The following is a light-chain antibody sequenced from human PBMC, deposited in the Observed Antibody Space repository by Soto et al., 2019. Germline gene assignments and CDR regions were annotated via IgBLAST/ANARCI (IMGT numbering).Light chain of an antibody. V-gene: IGKV1-5*03. CDR2: KAS. CDR1: QSISSW. CDR3: QQYKTYRS. Sequence: DIPMTQSPSTLSASVGDRITITCRASQSISSWLAWYQQKPGKAPKVLIYKASSLESGVPSRFSGSGSGTEFTLTISSLQPDDFATYYCQQYKTYRSFGQGTKVEIK. J-gene: IGKJ1*01.